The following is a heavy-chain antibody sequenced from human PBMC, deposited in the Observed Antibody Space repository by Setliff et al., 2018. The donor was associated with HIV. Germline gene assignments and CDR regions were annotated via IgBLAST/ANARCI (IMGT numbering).Heavy chain of an antibody. D-gene: IGHD6-19*01. CDR1: GGSFSGYS. J-gene: IGHJ4*02. CDR3: ARHDDEWLVLVSVKF. Sequence: KTSETLSLTCAVYGGSFSGYSWNWIRRPPGKGLEWIGEINNGGRTNYNPSLKSRVTISVDKSKNQFSLRLNSVTAADTAVYYCARHDDEWLVLVSVKFWGQGVLVTVSS. CDR2: INNGGRT. V-gene: IGHV4-34*01.